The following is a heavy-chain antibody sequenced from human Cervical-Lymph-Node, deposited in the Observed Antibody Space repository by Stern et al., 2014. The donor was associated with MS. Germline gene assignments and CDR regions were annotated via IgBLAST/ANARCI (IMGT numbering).Heavy chain of an antibody. J-gene: IGHJ4*02. Sequence: VQLVQSGAEVKKPGESLKISCKVSGYDFTAYWIGWVRQTPGKGLEWMGIIYPGDSDTTYSPSFQGQVTISADKSSSTAYVQWSTLKASDTAIYYCARRGYSYSLDYWGQGTLVTVSS. V-gene: IGHV5-51*03. CDR1: GYDFTAYW. D-gene: IGHD5-18*01. CDR2: IYPGDSDT. CDR3: ARRGYSYSLDY.